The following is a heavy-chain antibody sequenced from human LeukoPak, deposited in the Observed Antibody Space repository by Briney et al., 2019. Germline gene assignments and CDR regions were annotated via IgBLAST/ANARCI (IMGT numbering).Heavy chain of an antibody. CDR3: AKAEGIQLWLPYFDY. CDR2: ISWNSGSI. Sequence: PGGSLRLSCAASGFTFDDYAMHWVRQAPGKGLEWVSGISWNSGSIGYADSVKGRFTISRDNAKNSLYLQMNSLRAEDTALYYCAKAEGIQLWLPYFDYWGQGTLDTVSS. D-gene: IGHD5-18*01. CDR1: GFTFDDYA. V-gene: IGHV3-9*01. J-gene: IGHJ4*02.